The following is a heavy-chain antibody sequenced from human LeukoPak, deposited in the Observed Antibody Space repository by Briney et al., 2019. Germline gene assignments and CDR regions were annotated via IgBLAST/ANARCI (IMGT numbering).Heavy chain of an antibody. CDR1: GYTFTSYY. Sequence: ASVKVSCKASGYTFTSYYMHWVRRAPGQGLEWMGIIDPSGGSTSYAQKFQGRVTMTRDTSTSTVYMELSSLRSEDTAVYYCAREGAVAGTDFDYWGQGTLVTVSS. D-gene: IGHD6-19*01. J-gene: IGHJ4*02. V-gene: IGHV1-46*01. CDR3: AREGAVAGTDFDY. CDR2: IDPSGGST.